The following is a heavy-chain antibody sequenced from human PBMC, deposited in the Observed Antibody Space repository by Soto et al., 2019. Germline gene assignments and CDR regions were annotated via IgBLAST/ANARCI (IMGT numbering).Heavy chain of an antibody. CDR2: INQSGNT. Sequence: SATLSLTCAVSGGSFSGYYWTWIRQIPGKGLEWIGEINQSGNTKYNPSLMSRVTMSVDTSRNQFSLKLRSVTAADTAVYYCSSCSYALNCEFQYRMQVWGQGNPV. J-gene: IGHJ6*02. CDR1: GGSFSGYY. CDR3: SSCSYALNCEFQYRMQV. D-gene: IGHD2-2*01. V-gene: IGHV4-34*01.